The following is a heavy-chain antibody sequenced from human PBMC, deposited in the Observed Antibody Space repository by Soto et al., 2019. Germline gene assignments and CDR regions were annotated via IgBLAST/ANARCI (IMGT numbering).Heavy chain of an antibody. Sequence: KPSETLSLTCAVSGYSISSGYYWGWIRQPPGKGLEWIGSIYHSGSTYYNPSLKSRVTISVDTSKNQFSLKLSSVTAADTAVYYCAARLFWELEPPENWFDPWGQGTLVTVSS. CDR2: IYHSGST. D-gene: IGHD1-1*01. CDR3: AARLFWELEPPENWFDP. V-gene: IGHV4-38-2*01. CDR1: GYSISSGYY. J-gene: IGHJ5*02.